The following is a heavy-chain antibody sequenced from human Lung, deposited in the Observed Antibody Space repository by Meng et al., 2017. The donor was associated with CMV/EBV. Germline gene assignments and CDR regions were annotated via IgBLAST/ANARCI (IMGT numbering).Heavy chain of an antibody. J-gene: IGHJ4*02. CDR3: ARDLGYSSSWYFQYYFDC. V-gene: IGHV1-46*01. CDR1: GYTLTNYY. CDR2: INPSDNTT. D-gene: IGHD6-13*01. Sequence: SVXVSXXASGYTLTNYYIHWVRQAPGQGLEWMGIINPSDNTTIYAQKFQGRVTMTRDTSTSTVYMELSSLRSDDTALYYCARDLGYSSSWYFQYYFDCWGQGTLVXVSS.